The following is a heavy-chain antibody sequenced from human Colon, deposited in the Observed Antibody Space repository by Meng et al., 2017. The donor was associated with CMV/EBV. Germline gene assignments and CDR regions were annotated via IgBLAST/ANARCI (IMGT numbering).Heavy chain of an antibody. CDR3: ARPNSVVVPAADPFDY. D-gene: IGHD2-2*01. J-gene: IGHJ4*02. V-gene: IGHV1-2*02. Sequence: ASVKVSCKTSGYTFTDHYIHWVRQAPGQGLEWMGWVNPNSGGTNYAQKFQGRVTMTRDTSISTAYMELSRLRSDDTAVYYCARPNSVVVPAADPFDYWGQGTLVTVSS. CDR1: GYTFTDHY. CDR2: VNPNSGGT.